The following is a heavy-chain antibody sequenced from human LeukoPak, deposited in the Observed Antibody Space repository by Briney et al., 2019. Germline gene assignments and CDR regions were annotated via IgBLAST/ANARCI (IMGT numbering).Heavy chain of an antibody. CDR1: GFTVSSNY. J-gene: IGHJ4*02. D-gene: IGHD1-1*01. CDR3: ARGFAPAYNFGVFDY. Sequence: GGSLRLSCAASGFTVSSNYMSWVRQAPGKGLEWVSLLYTGGETNYADSVKGRFTITRDDSKNTVSLQMNSLRAEDTAVYYCARGFAPAYNFGVFDYWGQGTLVTVSS. CDR2: LYTGGET. V-gene: IGHV3-53*01.